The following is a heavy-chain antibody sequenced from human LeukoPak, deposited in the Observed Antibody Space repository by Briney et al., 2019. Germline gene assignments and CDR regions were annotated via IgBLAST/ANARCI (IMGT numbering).Heavy chain of an antibody. CDR1: GFTFDDYA. J-gene: IGHJ6*02. D-gene: IGHD3-10*01. V-gene: IGHV3-9*01. CDR2: ISWNSGSI. Sequence: GRSLRLSCAASGFTFDDYAMHWVRQAPGKGLEWVSGISWNSGSIGYADSVKGRFTISRDNAKNSLYLQMNSLRAEDTALYYCAKDNRGEDYYYGMDVWGQGTTVTVSS. CDR3: AKDNRGEDYYYGMDV.